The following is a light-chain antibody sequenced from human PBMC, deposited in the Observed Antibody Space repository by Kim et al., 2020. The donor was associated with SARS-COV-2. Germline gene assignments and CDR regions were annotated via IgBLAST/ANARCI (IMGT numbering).Light chain of an antibody. V-gene: IGKV3-11*01. CDR2: DAA. Sequence: PGERATLSCRASQSVSSYLAWYQQNPGQAPRLLIYDAANRATGIPARFSGSGSGTDFTLTSSSLEPEDFAVYYWQQRSNWPPLFTFGPGTRVDIK. CDR1: QSVSSY. J-gene: IGKJ3*01. CDR3: QQRSNWPPLFT.